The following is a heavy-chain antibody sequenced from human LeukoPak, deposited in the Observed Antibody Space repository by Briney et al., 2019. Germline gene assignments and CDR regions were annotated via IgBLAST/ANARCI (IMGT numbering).Heavy chain of an antibody. V-gene: IGHV3-23*01. Sequence: GGSLRLSCEASGFTFSTFAMTWVRQAPGKGLEWVSAISGGGGNSFYADSVKGRFTISRDNSKNTLDLQMNSPTAEDTAVYYCARDRPPYSSGWYLEGRLDYWGQGTLVTVSS. D-gene: IGHD6-19*01. CDR3: ARDRPPYSSGWYLEGRLDY. CDR2: ISGGGGNS. CDR1: GFTFSTFA. J-gene: IGHJ4*02.